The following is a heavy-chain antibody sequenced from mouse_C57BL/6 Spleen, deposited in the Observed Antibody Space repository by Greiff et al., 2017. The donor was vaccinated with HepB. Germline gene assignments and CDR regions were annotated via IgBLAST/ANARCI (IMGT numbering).Heavy chain of an antibody. J-gene: IGHJ4*01. D-gene: IGHD1-1*01. CDR2: IDPSDSYT. CDR3: ATTVVALYYAMDY. CDR1: GYTFTSYW. V-gene: IGHV1-59*01. Sequence: VQLQQPGAELVRPGTSVKLSCKASGYTFTSYWMHWVKQRPGQGLEWIGVIDPSDSYTNYNQKFKGKATLTVDTSSSTAYMQLSSLTSEDSAVYYCATTVVALYYAMDYWGQGTSVTVSS.